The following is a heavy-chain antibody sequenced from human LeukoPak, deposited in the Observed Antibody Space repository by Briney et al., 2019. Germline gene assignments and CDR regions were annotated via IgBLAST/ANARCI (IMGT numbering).Heavy chain of an antibody. D-gene: IGHD6-13*01. Sequence: KPSETLSLTCAVYGRSFSGYYWSWIRPPPGKGLEWIGEINHSGSTNYNPSLKSRVTISVDTSKNQFSLKLSSVTAADTAVYYCARGQARHSSSWHYFDYWGQGTLVTVSS. CDR2: INHSGST. CDR3: ARGQARHSSSWHYFDY. V-gene: IGHV4-34*01. CDR1: GRSFSGYY. J-gene: IGHJ4*02.